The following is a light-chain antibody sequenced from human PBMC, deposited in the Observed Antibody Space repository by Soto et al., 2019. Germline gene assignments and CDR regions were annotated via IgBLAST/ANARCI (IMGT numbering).Light chain of an antibody. CDR2: GAS. V-gene: IGKV3-20*01. Sequence: ENVLTQSPGTLSLSPGERATLSCRASQSVSSSYLAWYQQKPGQAPRLLIYGASSRATGIPDRFSGSGSGTDFTLTISRLEPEDFAVYYCQQYGSSRALTFGGGTKV. J-gene: IGKJ4*01. CDR1: QSVSSSY. CDR3: QQYGSSRALT.